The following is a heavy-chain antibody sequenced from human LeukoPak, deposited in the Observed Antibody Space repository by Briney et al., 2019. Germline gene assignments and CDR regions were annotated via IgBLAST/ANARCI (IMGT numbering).Heavy chain of an antibody. J-gene: IGHJ5*02. D-gene: IGHD5/OR15-5a*01. CDR1: GGSISSSIYY. Sequence: SETLSLTCIVSGGSISSSIYYWSWIRQPPGKGLEWIGEINHSGSTNYNPSLKSRVTISVDTSKNQFSLKLSSVTAADTAVYYCARDLRWFDPWGQGTLVTVSS. CDR3: ARDLRWFDP. CDR2: INHSGST. V-gene: IGHV4-39*07.